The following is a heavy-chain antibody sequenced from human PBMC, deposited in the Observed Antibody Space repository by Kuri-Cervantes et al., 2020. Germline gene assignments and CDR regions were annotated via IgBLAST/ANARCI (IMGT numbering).Heavy chain of an antibody. D-gene: IGHD2-15*01. CDR3: AKSVGYCSGGSCYSY. Sequence: GESLKISCAASGFTVSSNYMSWVRQAPGKGLEWVSAISGSGGSTYYADSVKGRFTISRDNSKNTLYLQMNSLRAEDTAVYYCAKSVGYCSGGSCYSYWGQGTLVTVSS. CDR2: ISGSGGST. V-gene: IGHV3-23*01. CDR1: GFTVSSNY. J-gene: IGHJ4*02.